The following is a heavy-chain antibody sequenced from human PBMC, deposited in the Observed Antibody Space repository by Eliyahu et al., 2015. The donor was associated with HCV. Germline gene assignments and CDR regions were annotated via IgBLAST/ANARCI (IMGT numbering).Heavy chain of an antibody. CDR1: GFTFSSYS. CDR2: ISSSSSYI. Sequence: EVQLVESGGGLVKPGGSLRLSCAXSGFTFSSYSMNWVRQAPGKGLEWVSSISSSSSYIYYADSVKGRFTISRDNAKNSLYLQMNSLRAEDTAVYYCARVENWDHDAFDIWGQGTMVTVSS. J-gene: IGHJ3*02. CDR3: ARVENWDHDAFDI. D-gene: IGHD7-27*01. V-gene: IGHV3-21*01.